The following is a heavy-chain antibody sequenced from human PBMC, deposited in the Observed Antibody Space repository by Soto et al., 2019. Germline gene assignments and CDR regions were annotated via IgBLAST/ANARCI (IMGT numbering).Heavy chain of an antibody. J-gene: IGHJ4*02. Sequence: VGSLRLSCAGSGFTFSSYGMHWVRQAPGKGLEWVAVISHDGRVQHYADSVQGRFTISRDNSKNTLYLQMNSPRLEDTAVYFCAKEGTPKVATRYDYWGQGTLVTVSS. D-gene: IGHD5-12*01. CDR1: GFTFSSYG. CDR2: ISHDGRVQ. V-gene: IGHV3-30*18. CDR3: AKEGTPKVATRYDY.